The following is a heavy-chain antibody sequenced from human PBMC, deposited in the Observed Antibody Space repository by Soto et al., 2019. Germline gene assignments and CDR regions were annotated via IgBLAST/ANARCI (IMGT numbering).Heavy chain of an antibody. CDR2: IYYSGST. CDR3: MRGPRRAVIGITHYYGMDV. Sequence: SETLSLTCTVSGGSISSYYWSWIRQPPGKGLEWIGYIYYSGSTNYNPSLKSRVTMSVDTSKNQFSLKLSSVTAADTAVYYCMRGPRRAVIGITHYYGMDVWGQGTTVTVSS. J-gene: IGHJ6*02. V-gene: IGHV4-59*01. CDR1: GGSISSYY. D-gene: IGHD2-21*01.